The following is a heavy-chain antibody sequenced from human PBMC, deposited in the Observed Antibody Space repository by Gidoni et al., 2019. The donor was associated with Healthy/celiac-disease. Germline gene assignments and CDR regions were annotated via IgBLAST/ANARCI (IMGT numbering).Heavy chain of an antibody. CDR1: GASISSYY. CDR2: IYTSGNT. D-gene: IGHD6-19*01. V-gene: IGHV4-4*07. Sequence: QVQLQESGPGLVKPSETLSLTCTVSGASISSYYWSWIRQPAGKGLEWIGRIYTSGNTTYNPSLKSRVTMSVDTSKKQLSLKLSSVTAADTAVYYCARDNLVAGPFDYWGQGTLVTVSS. J-gene: IGHJ4*02. CDR3: ARDNLVAGPFDY.